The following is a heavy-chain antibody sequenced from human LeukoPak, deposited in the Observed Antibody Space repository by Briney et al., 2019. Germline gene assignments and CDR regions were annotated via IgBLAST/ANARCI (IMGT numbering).Heavy chain of an antibody. J-gene: IGHJ5*02. CDR3: ARVLGSRVDP. V-gene: IGHV1-2*02. Sequence: ASVKVSCKTSRYSFTGQYMHWVRQAPGQGLEWMGWIDANSGETNYAQKFPGRVTMTRDTSISTAYMELSRLTSADTAMYYCARVLGSRVDPWGQGTLVTVSS. CDR1: RYSFTGQY. CDR2: IDANSGET.